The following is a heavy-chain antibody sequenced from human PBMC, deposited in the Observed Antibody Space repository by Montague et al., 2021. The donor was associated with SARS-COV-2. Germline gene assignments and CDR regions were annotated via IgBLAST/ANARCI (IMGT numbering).Heavy chain of an antibody. Sequence: SETLSLTCTVSGGSISSSSYYWGWIRQPPGKGLEWIGSIYYSGSTYYNPSLKSRVTISVDTSKNQFSLKLSSVTAADTAVYYCARHGKTRIAMIVVVIGYLDDWGQGTPVTVSS. CDR1: GGSISSSSYY. V-gene: IGHV4-39*01. CDR2: IYYSGST. CDR3: ARHGKTRIAMIVVVIGYLDD. J-gene: IGHJ4*02. D-gene: IGHD3-22*01.